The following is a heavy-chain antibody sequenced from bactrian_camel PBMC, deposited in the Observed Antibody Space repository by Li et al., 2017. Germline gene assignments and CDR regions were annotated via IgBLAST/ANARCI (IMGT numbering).Heavy chain of an antibody. V-gene: IGHV3S53*01. J-gene: IGHJ4*01. Sequence: VQLVESGGGSVQAGGSLKLSCAASAYVFANCGMGWYRQAPGKEREGVAVIGSDDSTSYASSVKGRFTISQDKAKNTLYLQMDSLRPEDTAVYYCAADLWGSTCREQDQGTQVTVS. CDR1: AYVFANCG. CDR2: IGSDDST. D-gene: IGHD6*01.